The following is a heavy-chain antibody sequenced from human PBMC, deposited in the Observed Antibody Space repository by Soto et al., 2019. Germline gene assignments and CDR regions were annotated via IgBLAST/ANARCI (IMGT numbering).Heavy chain of an antibody. CDR3: ARELEIIMIKK. CDR1: GFTFSSYT. Sequence: EVQLVESGGGLVKPGGSLRLSCVASGFTFSSYTMIWVRQAPGKGLEWVSSISSSGLYIYYADSVKGRFTISRDNAKNSLSLQMNSLRAEDTAVYYCARELEIIMIKKWGQGTLVTVSS. CDR2: ISSSGLYI. V-gene: IGHV3-21*01. D-gene: IGHD3-16*01. J-gene: IGHJ4*02.